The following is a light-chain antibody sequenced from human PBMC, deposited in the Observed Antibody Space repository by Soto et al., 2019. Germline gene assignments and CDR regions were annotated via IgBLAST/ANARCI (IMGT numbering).Light chain of an antibody. CDR3: QQYNDWPLT. V-gene: IGKV3-15*01. Sequence: EIVMTQSPATLSVSPGERATLSCRASQSVSSNLAWYQQKPGQAPRLLIYGASTRATAIPARFSGTGSGTEFTLTISSLQSEDFALYYCQQYNDWPLTFGQGTKVDI. J-gene: IGKJ1*01. CDR2: GAS. CDR1: QSVSSN.